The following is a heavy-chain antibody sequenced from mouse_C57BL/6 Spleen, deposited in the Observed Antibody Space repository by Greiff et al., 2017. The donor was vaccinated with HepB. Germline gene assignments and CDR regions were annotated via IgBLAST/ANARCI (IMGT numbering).Heavy chain of an antibody. CDR1: GYTFTSSW. CDR2: INPSNGGT. V-gene: IGHV1-53*01. CDR3: ARSKTGTGGYYLDY. D-gene: IGHD4-1*01. J-gene: IGHJ2*01. Sequence: QVQLQQPGTELVKPGASVKLSCKASGYTFTSSWMHWVKQRPGQGLEWIGNINPSNGGTNYNEKFKSKATLTVDKSSSTAYMQLSSLTSEDSAVYCCARSKTGTGGYYLDYWGQGTTLTVSS.